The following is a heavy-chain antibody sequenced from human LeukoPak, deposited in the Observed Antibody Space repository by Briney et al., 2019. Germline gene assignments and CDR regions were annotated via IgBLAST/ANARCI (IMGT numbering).Heavy chain of an antibody. CDR3: AKLSSDWFNDY. D-gene: IGHD6-19*01. Sequence: GGSLRLSCAASGFTFSRYPMSWVRQAPGKGLEWVSSIVGSGGDTYYADSVKGRFTISRDNSKNTLYLQMNSLRAEDTAVYYCAKLSSDWFNDYWGQGALVTVSS. V-gene: IGHV3-23*01. J-gene: IGHJ4*02. CDR2: IVGSGGDT. CDR1: GFTFSRYP.